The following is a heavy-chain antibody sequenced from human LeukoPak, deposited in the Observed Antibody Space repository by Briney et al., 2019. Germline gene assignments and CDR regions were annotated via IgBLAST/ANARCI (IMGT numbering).Heavy chain of an antibody. Sequence: SQTLSLTRTVSGGSPSIYYCSCIRRPPGEGLEWIGYTHYSGGTKYNPSLKSRLTISVDSAKIQFSLRLSAVTAADTAVYYCAKVKEDSAFDVWGQGTMVTVSS. CDR3: AKVKEDSAFDV. J-gene: IGHJ3*01. CDR2: THYSGGT. V-gene: IGHV4-59*01. CDR1: GGSPSIYY.